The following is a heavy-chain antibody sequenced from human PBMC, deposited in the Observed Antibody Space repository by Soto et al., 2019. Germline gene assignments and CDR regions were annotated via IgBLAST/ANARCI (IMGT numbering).Heavy chain of an antibody. V-gene: IGHV5-10-1*01. CDR2: IYPSDSHT. Sequence: PGESLKISCKGSGFSFDNYWISWVRQMPGKGLEWMARIYPSDSHTNYSPSSQGHVTISADKSISTAYLQWSSLKASDTAMYYCARLSDILTGYYIDYWGQGTLVTV. D-gene: IGHD3-9*01. CDR3: ARLSDILTGYYIDY. J-gene: IGHJ4*02. CDR1: GFSFDNYW.